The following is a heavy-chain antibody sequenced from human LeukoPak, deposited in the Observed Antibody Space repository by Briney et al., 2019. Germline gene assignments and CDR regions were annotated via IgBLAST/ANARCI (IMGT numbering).Heavy chain of an antibody. CDR2: IIPIFGTA. CDR3: ARGYSYVAY. V-gene: IGHV1-69*05. D-gene: IGHD5-18*01. Sequence: SVKVSCKASGYTFTSYYMHWVRQAPGQGLEWMGGIIPIFGTANYAQKFQGRVTITTDESTSTAYMELSSLRSEDTAVYYCARGYSYVAYWGQGTLVTVSS. CDR1: GYTFTSYY. J-gene: IGHJ4*02.